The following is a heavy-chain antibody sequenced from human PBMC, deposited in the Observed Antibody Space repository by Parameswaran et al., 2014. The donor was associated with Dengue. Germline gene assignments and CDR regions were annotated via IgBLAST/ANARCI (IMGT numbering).Heavy chain of an antibody. CDR1: GYSFTTYW. D-gene: IGHD3-22*01. Sequence: GSLRLSCQASGYSFTTYWIGWVRQMPGKGLEWVGIIYPDDSDTRYSPSFQGQVTISADKSIRTAYLQWSSLKASDTAMYYCARQGKYYDDSRGYPNYYFYGLDVWGQGTTVTVSS. J-gene: IGHJ6*02. CDR2: IYPDDSDT. CDR3: ARQGKYYDDSRGYPNYYFYGLDV. V-gene: IGHV5-51*01.